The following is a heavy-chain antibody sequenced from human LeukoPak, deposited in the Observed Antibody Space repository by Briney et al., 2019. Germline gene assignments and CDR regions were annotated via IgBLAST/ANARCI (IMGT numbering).Heavy chain of an antibody. CDR1: AYSFTSDW. CDR3: ARLYTNNWYPAGYYHYYYMDV. D-gene: IGHD6-13*01. Sequence: GESLQISFKGSAYSFTSDWIGWVRPMPGKGLEWMGIIYPGDSDTRYSPSFQGQVTISADKSISTAYLQWSSLKASDTAMYYCARLYTNNWYPAGYYHYYYMDVWGKGTTVTVSS. J-gene: IGHJ6*03. CDR2: IYPGDSDT. V-gene: IGHV5-51*01.